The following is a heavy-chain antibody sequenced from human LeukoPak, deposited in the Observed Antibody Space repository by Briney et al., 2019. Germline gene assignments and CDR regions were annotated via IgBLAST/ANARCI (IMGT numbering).Heavy chain of an antibody. J-gene: IGHJ6*03. CDR2: ISGSGGNT. V-gene: IGHV3-23*01. CDR1: GFTFINYV. CDR3: ARGQGYESYYYMDV. Sequence: LPGGSLRLSCTASGFTFINYVMTWVRQAPGKGLEWVSAISGSGGNTYYADSVKGRFTISRDNSNNTVYLQMNNLRPEDTAVFYCARGQGYESYYYMDVWGKGTTVSVSS. D-gene: IGHD2-2*01.